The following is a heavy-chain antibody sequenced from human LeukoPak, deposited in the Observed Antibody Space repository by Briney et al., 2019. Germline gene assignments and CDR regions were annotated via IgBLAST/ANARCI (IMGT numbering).Heavy chain of an antibody. CDR1: GGSISSSSYY. J-gene: IGHJ3*02. Sequence: SETLSLTCTVSGGSISSSSYYWGWIRQPPGKGLEWIGSIYYSGSTYYNPSLKSRVTISVDTSKNQFSLKLSSVTAADTAVYYCATNANIVVVTATEPDDAFDIWGQGTMVTVSS. CDR3: ATNANIVVVTATEPDDAFDI. V-gene: IGHV4-39*01. D-gene: IGHD2-21*02. CDR2: IYYSGST.